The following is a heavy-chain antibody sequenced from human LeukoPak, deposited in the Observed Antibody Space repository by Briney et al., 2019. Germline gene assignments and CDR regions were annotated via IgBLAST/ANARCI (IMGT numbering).Heavy chain of an antibody. CDR2: IYYSGST. D-gene: IGHD2-8*01. CDR1: GGSISSYY. V-gene: IGHV4-59*01. J-gene: IGHJ5*02. CDR3: ARGYCTNGVCGWFDP. Sequence: SETLSLTCTVSGGSISSYYWSWIRQPPGKGLEWIGYIYYSGSTNYNPSLKSRVTISVDTSKNQFSLKLSSVTAADTAVYYRARGYCTNGVCGWFDPWGQGTLVTVSS.